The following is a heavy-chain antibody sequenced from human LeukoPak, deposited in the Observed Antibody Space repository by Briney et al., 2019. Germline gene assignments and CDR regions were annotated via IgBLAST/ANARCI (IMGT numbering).Heavy chain of an antibody. CDR3: ARGPYDSSGVDY. Sequence: PSETLSLTCAVSGGSISSGGYSWSWIRQPPGKGLEWIGYIYHSGSTYYNPSLKSRVTISVDRSKNQFSLKLSSVTAADTAVYYCARGPYDSSGVDYWGQGTLVTVSS. D-gene: IGHD3-22*01. J-gene: IGHJ4*02. CDR1: GGSISSGGYS. V-gene: IGHV4-30-2*01. CDR2: IYHSGST.